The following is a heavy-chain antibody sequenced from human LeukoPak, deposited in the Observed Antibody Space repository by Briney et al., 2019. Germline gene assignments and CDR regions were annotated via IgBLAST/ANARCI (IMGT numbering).Heavy chain of an antibody. J-gene: IGHJ4*02. CDR1: GFSFNDYA. Sequence: GGSLRLSCAASGFSFNDYAMHWVRHIPGKGLEWVAGISWHSTFIGYGDSVKGRFTISRDNAKNSVYLQMNSLRAEDTAVYYCARDVPTYYDSSGLFDYWGQGTLVTVSS. CDR2: ISWHSTFI. V-gene: IGHV3-9*01. D-gene: IGHD3-22*01. CDR3: ARDVPTYYDSSGLFDY.